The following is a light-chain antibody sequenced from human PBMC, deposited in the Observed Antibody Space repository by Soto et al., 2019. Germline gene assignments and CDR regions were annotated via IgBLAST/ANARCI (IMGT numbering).Light chain of an antibody. J-gene: IGKJ1*01. CDR3: QQYYSYPWL. CDR2: AAS. CDR1: QGISSY. Sequence: AIRMTQSPSSLSASTGDRVTITCRASQGISSYLAWYQQKPGKAPKLLIYAASTLQSGVPSRFSGSGSGTDFTLRISCLQSEDFATYYCQQYYSYPWLFGQGTKVEIK. V-gene: IGKV1-8*01.